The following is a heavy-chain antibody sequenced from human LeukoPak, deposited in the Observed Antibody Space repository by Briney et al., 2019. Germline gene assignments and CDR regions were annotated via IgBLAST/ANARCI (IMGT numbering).Heavy chain of an antibody. CDR3: AREGMTTVTTYYFDY. CDR1: GYTFTSYG. D-gene: IGHD4-17*01. V-gene: IGHV1-18*01. Sequence: ASVKVSCKASGYTFTSYGISWVRQAPGQGLEWMGWISAYNGNTNYAQKLQGRVTMTTDTSTSTAYMELRSLRSDDTAVYYCAREGMTTVTTYYFDYWGQGTLVTVSS. CDR2: ISAYNGNT. J-gene: IGHJ4*02.